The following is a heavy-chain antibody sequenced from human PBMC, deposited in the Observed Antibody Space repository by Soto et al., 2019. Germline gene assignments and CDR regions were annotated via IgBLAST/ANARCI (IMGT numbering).Heavy chain of an antibody. CDR3: ARRASR. D-gene: IGHD1-26*01. CDR1: GFTFSTSE. CDR2: IHPSGQPI. V-gene: IGHV3-48*03. J-gene: IGHJ3*01. Sequence: VGFLRLSCAASGFTFSTSEMYWVRQAPGTGLEWVSYIHPSGQPIFYADSVKGRLPISRDNAKNSLYLQMSSLRAEDSAVYYCARRASRWGEGTMVTVSS.